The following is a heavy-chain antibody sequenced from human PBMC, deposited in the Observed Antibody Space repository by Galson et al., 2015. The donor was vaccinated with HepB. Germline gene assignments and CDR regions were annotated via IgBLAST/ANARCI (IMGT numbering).Heavy chain of an antibody. CDR2: ISYDGNTK. D-gene: IGHD2-21*02. CDR3: AKDLALTASYYYLGMDV. Sequence: SLRLSCAASGFIFSDYGMHWVRQAPGKGLEWVAVISYDGNTKFYADSVTGRFTISRDNSKSTLSLQMDSLRAEDTAVYYCAKDLALTASYYYLGMDVWGQGTTVTVSS. J-gene: IGHJ6*02. V-gene: IGHV3-30*18. CDR1: GFIFSDYG.